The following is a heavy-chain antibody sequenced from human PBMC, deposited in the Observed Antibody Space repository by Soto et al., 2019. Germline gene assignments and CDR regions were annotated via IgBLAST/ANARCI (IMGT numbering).Heavy chain of an antibody. CDR1: GGTFSSYT. CDR2: IIPILGIA. Sequence: QVQLVQSGAEVKKPGSSVKVSCKASGGTFSSYTISWVRQAPGQGLEWMGRIIPILGIANYAQKFQGRVTITADKSTSTAYMELSSLRSEDTAVYYCARAIAAAGTYAFDIWGQGTMVTVSS. J-gene: IGHJ3*02. V-gene: IGHV1-69*02. D-gene: IGHD6-13*01. CDR3: ARAIAAAGTYAFDI.